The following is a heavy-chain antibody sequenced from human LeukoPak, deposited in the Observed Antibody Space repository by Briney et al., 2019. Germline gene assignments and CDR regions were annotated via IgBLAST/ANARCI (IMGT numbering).Heavy chain of an antibody. CDR1: GYTFANYG. CDR3: ARGSSGWSFDY. Sequence: ASAKVSCKAPGYTFANYGISWVRQAPGQGLEWMGWISVYNGNTNYAQKLQDRVTMTTDTSTSTAYMELRSLRSDDTAVYYCARGSSGWSFDYWGQGTLVTVSS. V-gene: IGHV1-18*01. D-gene: IGHD6-19*01. J-gene: IGHJ4*02. CDR2: ISVYNGNT.